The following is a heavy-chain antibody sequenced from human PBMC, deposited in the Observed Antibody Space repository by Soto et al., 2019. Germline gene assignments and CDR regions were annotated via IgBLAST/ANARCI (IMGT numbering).Heavy chain of an antibody. V-gene: IGHV5-51*01. CDR1: GYSFTSYW. J-gene: IGHJ3*02. CDR2: IYPGDSDT. CDR3: ARGYYPGSVGNAFDI. D-gene: IGHD3-10*01. Sequence: GESLKISCKGSGYSFTSYWIGWVRQMPGKGLEWMGIIYPGDSDTRYSPSFQGQVTISADKSISTAYLQWSSPKASDTAVYYCARGYYPGSVGNAFDIWGQGTMVTVSS.